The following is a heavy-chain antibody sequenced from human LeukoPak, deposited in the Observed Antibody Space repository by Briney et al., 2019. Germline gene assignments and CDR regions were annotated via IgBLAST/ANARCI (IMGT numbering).Heavy chain of an antibody. V-gene: IGHV1-18*01. Sequence: ASVKVSCEASGYTFSTYGITWVRQAPGQGLEWMGWISTYNGNTYYAQRLQGRVTMTTDTSTSTAFMELRSLTSDDTAVYYCARGAPNYDLLTGYHVWGQGTLVTVSS. CDR1: GYTFSTYG. CDR2: ISTYNGNT. CDR3: ARGAPNYDLLTGYHV. J-gene: IGHJ4*02. D-gene: IGHD3-9*01.